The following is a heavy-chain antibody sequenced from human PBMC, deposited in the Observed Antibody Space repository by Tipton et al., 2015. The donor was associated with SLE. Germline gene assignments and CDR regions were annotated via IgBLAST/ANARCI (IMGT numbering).Heavy chain of an antibody. CDR2: LYHSGDT. J-gene: IGHJ4*02. V-gene: IGHV4-39*07. Sequence: TLSLTCTVSGDSITSFNQYWGWIRQPPGRRLEYLASLYHSGDTYYNPSLRSRLTISMDTSKNQFSLRLRSVTAADTAVYYCVRISSGASRLFDYWGQGMLVAVSS. CDR3: VRISSGASRLFDY. D-gene: IGHD1-26*01. CDR1: GDSITSFNQY.